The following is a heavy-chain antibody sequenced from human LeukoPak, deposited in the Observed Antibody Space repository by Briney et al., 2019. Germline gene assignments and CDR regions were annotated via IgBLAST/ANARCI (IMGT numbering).Heavy chain of an antibody. CDR3: ARQPVRYCSSTSCYFDY. V-gene: IGHV4-39*01. CDR1: GGSISSSSYY. CDR2: IYYSGST. D-gene: IGHD2-2*01. J-gene: IGHJ4*02. Sequence: SETLSLTCTVSGGSISSSSYYWGWIRRPPGKGLEWIGSIYYSGSTYYNPSLKSRVTISVDTSKNQFSLKLSSVTAADTAVYYCARQPVRYCSSTSCYFDYWGQGTLVTVSS.